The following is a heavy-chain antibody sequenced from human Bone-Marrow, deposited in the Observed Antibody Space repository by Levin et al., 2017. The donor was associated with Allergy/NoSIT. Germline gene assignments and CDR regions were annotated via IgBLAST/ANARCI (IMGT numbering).Heavy chain of an antibody. CDR1: GDSISSSY. CDR3: ARVSYGVPFDY. D-gene: IGHD2-21*01. Sequence: SQTLSLTCTVSGDSISSSYWSWIRKPPGKGLEWLGYIYNTGSTVYNPSLESRVTLSVDTSKNQFSLRVNAVTAADTAVYYCARVSYGVPFDYWGQGTLVTVSS. CDR2: IYNTGST. V-gene: IGHV4-59*01. J-gene: IGHJ4*02.